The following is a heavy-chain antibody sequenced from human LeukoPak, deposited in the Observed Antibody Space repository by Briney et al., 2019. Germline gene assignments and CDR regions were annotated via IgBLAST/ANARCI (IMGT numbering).Heavy chain of an antibody. V-gene: IGHV1-2*04. J-gene: IGHJ6*02. CDR1: GYTFTGYY. Sequence: ASVKVSCKASGYTFTGYYMHWVRQAPGQGLEWMGWFNPNSGGTNYAQKFQGWVTMTRDTSISTAYMELSRLRSDDTAVYYCARVYCSSTSCSFGMDVWGQGTTVTVSS. D-gene: IGHD2-2*01. CDR3: ARVYCSSTSCSFGMDV. CDR2: FNPNSGGT.